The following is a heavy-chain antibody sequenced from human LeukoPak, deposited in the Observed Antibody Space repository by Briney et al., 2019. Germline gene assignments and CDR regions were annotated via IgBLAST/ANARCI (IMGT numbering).Heavy chain of an antibody. Sequence: GGSLRLSCAASGFTFGSYAMSWVRQAPGKGLEWVSDINGSGGSTYYTDSVKGRFTISRDNSKNTLYLQMNSLRAEDTAVYYCARTYYDILTGYNPYFDYWGQGTLVTVSS. D-gene: IGHD3-9*01. CDR1: GFTFGSYA. CDR2: INGSGGST. J-gene: IGHJ4*02. CDR3: ARTYYDILTGYNPYFDY. V-gene: IGHV3-23*01.